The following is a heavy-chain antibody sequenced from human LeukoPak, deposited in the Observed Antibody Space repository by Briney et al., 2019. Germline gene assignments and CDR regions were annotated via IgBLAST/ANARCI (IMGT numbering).Heavy chain of an antibody. Sequence: ASVKVSCKASGYTSTGYYMHWVRQAPGHGLEWMGWINPNSGGTNYAQKFQGRVTMTRDTSISTAYMELSRLRSDDTAVYYCASDAGYSSSWPQYYFDYWGQGTLVTVSS. CDR3: ASDAGYSSSWPQYYFDY. CDR1: GYTSTGYY. V-gene: IGHV1-2*02. J-gene: IGHJ4*02. CDR2: INPNSGGT. D-gene: IGHD6-13*01.